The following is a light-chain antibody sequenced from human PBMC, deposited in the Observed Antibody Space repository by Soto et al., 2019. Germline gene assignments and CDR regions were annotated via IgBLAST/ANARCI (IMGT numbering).Light chain of an antibody. V-gene: IGKV3-15*01. J-gene: IGKJ2*01. CDR3: QEYNNWPPMNT. CDR2: GAS. CDR1: QSVSSN. Sequence: EIVMTQSPATLSASTGERATLSCTASQSVSSNLAWYQQKPGQAPRLLIYGASTRATGIPARFSGSGSGTEFTLTISSLESEDFAVYYCQEYNNWPPMNTFGQGAKLEIK.